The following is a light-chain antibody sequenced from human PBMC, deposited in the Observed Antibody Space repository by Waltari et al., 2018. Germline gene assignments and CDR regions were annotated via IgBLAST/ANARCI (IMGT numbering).Light chain of an antibody. Sequence: ETVLTQSPGTVALSPGEGATLSCTASQTVSSDYVAWYQQKPGQVPRLLIYGASSRAPGIPDRFSGSGTGTHFTLTIRRLEPEDSAVYYCQQYGTSAKFGQGTNVEIK. V-gene: IGKV3-20*01. CDR2: GAS. CDR1: QTVSSDY. CDR3: QQYGTSAK. J-gene: IGKJ1*01.